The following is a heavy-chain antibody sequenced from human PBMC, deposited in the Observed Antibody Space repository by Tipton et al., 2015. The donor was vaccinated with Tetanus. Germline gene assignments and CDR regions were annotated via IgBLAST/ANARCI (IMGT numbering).Heavy chain of an antibody. CDR3: ARDLVLSCSGGSCSNNWFDP. V-gene: IGHV4-4*07. CDR2: IYTSGST. D-gene: IGHD2-15*01. J-gene: IGHJ5*02. CDR1: GGSISSYY. Sequence: LRLSCTVSGGSISSYYWSWIRQPAGKGLEWIGRIYTSGSTNYNPSLKSRVTMSVDTSKNQFSLKLSSVTAADTAVYYCARDLVLSCSGGSCSNNWFDPWGQGTLVTVSS.